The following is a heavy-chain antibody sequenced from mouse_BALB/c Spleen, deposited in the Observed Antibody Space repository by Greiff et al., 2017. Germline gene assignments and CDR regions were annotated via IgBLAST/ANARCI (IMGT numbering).Heavy chain of an antibody. CDR1: GYTFTDYW. J-gene: IGHJ1*01. V-gene: IGHV1-69*01. Sequence: QVQLQQPGAELVMPGASVKMSCKASGYTFTDYWMHWVKQRPGQGLEWIGAIDTSDSYTSYNQKFKGKATLTVDESSSTAYMQLSSLTSEDSAVYYCARQDGSSWYFDVWGAGTTVTVSS. CDR3: ARQDGSSWYFDV. CDR2: IDTSDSYT. D-gene: IGHD1-1*01.